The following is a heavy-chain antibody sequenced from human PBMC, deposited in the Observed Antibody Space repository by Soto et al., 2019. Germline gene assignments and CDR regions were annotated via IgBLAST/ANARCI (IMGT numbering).Heavy chain of an antibody. Sequence: PGGSLRLSCAASGFTFSSYAMHWVRQAPGKGLEWVAVISYDGSNKYYADSVKGRFTISRDNSKNTLYLQMNSLRAEDTAVYYCATRDSSGYYYVHAFDIWGQGTMVTVSS. D-gene: IGHD3-22*01. CDR2: ISYDGSNK. CDR1: GFTFSSYA. V-gene: IGHV3-30*14. CDR3: ATRDSSGYYYVHAFDI. J-gene: IGHJ3*02.